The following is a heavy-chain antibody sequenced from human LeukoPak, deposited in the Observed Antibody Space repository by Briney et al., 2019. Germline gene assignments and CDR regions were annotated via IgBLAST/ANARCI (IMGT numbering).Heavy chain of an antibody. Sequence: SETLSLTCAVSGGSINNYYWSWIRQPPGKGLEWIGYIYDSGSTNYNPSLQSRVTTSLDTSKNQFSLKLSSVTAADTAVYYCARIRIQYDILTGYSMWYYFDYWGQGTLVTVSS. D-gene: IGHD3-9*01. CDR3: ARIRIQYDILTGYSMWYYFDY. CDR2: IYDSGST. CDR1: GGSINNYY. J-gene: IGHJ4*02. V-gene: IGHV4-59*08.